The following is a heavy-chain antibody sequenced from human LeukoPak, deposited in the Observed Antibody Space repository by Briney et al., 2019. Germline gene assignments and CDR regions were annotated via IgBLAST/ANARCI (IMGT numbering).Heavy chain of an antibody. J-gene: IGHJ5*02. Sequence: GASVKVSCXASGYTFTSYDISWVRQATGQGLEWMGWMNPNSGNTGYAQKFQGRVTMTRNTSISTAYMELSSLRSEDTAVYYCARGPSYVVTFGGVINWFDPWGQGTLVTVSS. V-gene: IGHV1-8*01. CDR1: GYTFTSYD. CDR3: ARGPSYVVTFGGVINWFDP. D-gene: IGHD3-16*01. CDR2: MNPNSGNT.